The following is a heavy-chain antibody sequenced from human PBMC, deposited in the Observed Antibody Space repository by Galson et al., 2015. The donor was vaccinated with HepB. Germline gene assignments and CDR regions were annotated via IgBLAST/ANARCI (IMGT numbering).Heavy chain of an antibody. Sequence: SVKVSCKASGGTFSSYAISWVRQAPGQGLEWMGGIIPIFGTANYAQKFQGRVTITADESTSTAYMELSSLRSEDTAAYYCARAIAAAGAVDYWGQGTLVTVSS. CDR2: IIPIFGTA. CDR3: ARAIAAAGAVDY. D-gene: IGHD6-13*01. CDR1: GGTFSSYA. J-gene: IGHJ4*02. V-gene: IGHV1-69*13.